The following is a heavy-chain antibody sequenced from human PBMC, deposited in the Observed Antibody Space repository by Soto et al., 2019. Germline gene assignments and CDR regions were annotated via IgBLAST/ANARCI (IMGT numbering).Heavy chain of an antibody. V-gene: IGHV4-4*02. J-gene: IGHJ4*02. Sequence: QVQLQESGPGLMKPSGTLSRTCAVSGGSITSNWWSWVRQPPGKGLEWIAEIFHTGSANYNPSLMGRLTISMDKSRNHLSLNLNSLTAADTAVYYCARHIAVSGTRGFDHWGQGTLVTVSS. CDR1: GGSITSNW. D-gene: IGHD2-21*01. CDR2: IFHTGSA. CDR3: ARHIAVSGTRGFDH.